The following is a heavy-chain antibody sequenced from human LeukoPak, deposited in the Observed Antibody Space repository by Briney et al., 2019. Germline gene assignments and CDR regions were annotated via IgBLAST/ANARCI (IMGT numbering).Heavy chain of an antibody. Sequence: GGSLRLSCAASGFTFSSYWMYWVRQAPGKGLEWVANIRQDGSEKYYVDSVRGRFTISRDNAKNSLYLQMNSLRAEDTAVYYCTTALDYWGQGTLVTVSS. CDR3: TTALDY. V-gene: IGHV3-7*03. CDR1: GFTFSSYW. J-gene: IGHJ4*02. CDR2: IRQDGSEK.